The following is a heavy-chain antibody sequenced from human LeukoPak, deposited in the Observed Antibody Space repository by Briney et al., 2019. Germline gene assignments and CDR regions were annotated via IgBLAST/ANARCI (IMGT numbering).Heavy chain of an antibody. D-gene: IGHD3-3*01. CDR3: ASRSSIWSGYQDTLYYFDS. V-gene: IGHV4-59*01. CDR2: SYYSGST. CDR1: GGSISSYY. Sequence: SETLSLTCTVSGGSISSYYWSWIRQPPGKRLEWIGHSYYSGSTNYNPSLKSRVTISVDTSKNQFSLKLSSVTAADTAVYYCASRSSIWSGYQDTLYYFDSWGQGTLVTVSS. J-gene: IGHJ4*02.